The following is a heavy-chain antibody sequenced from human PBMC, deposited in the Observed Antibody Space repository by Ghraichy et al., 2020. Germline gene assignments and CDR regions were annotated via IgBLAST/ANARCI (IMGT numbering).Heavy chain of an antibody. CDR3: ASARIVVVFGARNYNWFDP. V-gene: IGHV4-39*01. CDR1: GVSISSTSYY. J-gene: IGHJ5*02. CDR2: VYYSGST. Sequence: SETLSLTCTVSGVSISSTSYYWGWIRQPPGKGLEWIGSVYYSGSTYDNPSLKSRLTISVDTSKNQFSLKLTSVTAADTAVYYCASARIVVVFGARNYNWFDPWGQGTLGTVAS. D-gene: IGHD2-21*01.